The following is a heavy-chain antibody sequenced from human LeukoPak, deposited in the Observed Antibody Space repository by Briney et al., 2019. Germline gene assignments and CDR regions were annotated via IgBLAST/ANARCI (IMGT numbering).Heavy chain of an antibody. Sequence: GGSLRLSCAASGFTVSSNYKSWVRQAPGKGLEWVSVIYSGGSTYFADSVKGRFTISRDNSKNTLYLQMNSLRAEDTAVYYCAIEYSSSWPDYYYYGMDVWGQGTTVTVSS. CDR1: GFTVSSNY. J-gene: IGHJ6*02. V-gene: IGHV3-53*01. CDR3: AIEYSSSWPDYYYYGMDV. D-gene: IGHD6-13*01. CDR2: IYSGGST.